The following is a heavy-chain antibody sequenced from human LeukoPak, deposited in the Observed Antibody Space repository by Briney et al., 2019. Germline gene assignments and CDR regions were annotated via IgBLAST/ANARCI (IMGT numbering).Heavy chain of an antibody. D-gene: IGHD3-22*01. CDR3: ASGSGYYYADYYFDY. CDR2: INPSGGST. CDR1: GYTFTSYY. Sequence: ASVKVSCKASGYTFTSYYMHWVRQAPGQGLEWMGIINPSGGSTTYAQKLQGRVTMTTDTSTSTAYMELRSLRSDDTAVYYCASGSGYYYADYYFDYWGQGTLVTVSS. J-gene: IGHJ4*02. V-gene: IGHV1-46*01.